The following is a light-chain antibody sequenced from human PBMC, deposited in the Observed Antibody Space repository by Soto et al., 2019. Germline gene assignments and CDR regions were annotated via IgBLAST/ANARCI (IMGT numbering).Light chain of an antibody. CDR3: QPYSSYSLLT. CDR1: QSISSW. V-gene: IGKV1-5*01. CDR2: DAY. Sequence: DIQMTQSPSTLSASVGDRVTITCRASQSISSWLAWYQQKPGKAPKLLIYDAYSLESGTPSRFRGVRSVTKWTLTSASVQPEDFANYYRQPYSSYSLLTVGGRAKVDIK. J-gene: IGKJ4*01.